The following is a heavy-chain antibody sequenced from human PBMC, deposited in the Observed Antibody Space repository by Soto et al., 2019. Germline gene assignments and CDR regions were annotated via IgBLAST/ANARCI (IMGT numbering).Heavy chain of an antibody. J-gene: IGHJ3*01. V-gene: IGHV3-72*01. Sequence: EVQLVESGGGLVQPGGSLRLSCAASGFSLNDHYMDWVRQAPGKGLEWVGRTRNKVNVYTTEYAASVKGRFTISRDDSRKSLYLDMTRLKSEDTAVYYCVRASHYDSSGFSVWGVFEFWGQGTMVTVSS. CDR3: VRASHYDSSGFSVWGVFEF. CDR1: GFSLNDHY. D-gene: IGHD3-22*01. CDR2: TRNKVNVYTT.